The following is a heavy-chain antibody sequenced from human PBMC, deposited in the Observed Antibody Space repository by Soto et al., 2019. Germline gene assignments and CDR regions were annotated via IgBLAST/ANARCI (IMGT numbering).Heavy chain of an antibody. CDR1: GFTFSGSA. CDR3: TSRAYGSGSYPF. D-gene: IGHD3-10*01. V-gene: IGHV3-73*02. CDR2: IRSKANSYAT. J-gene: IGHJ3*01. Sequence: EVQLVESGGGLVQPGGSLKLSCAASGFTFSGSAMHWVRQASGKGLEWVGRIRSKANSYATAYAASVKGRSTISRDDSRNTAYLRINSLKTEDTAVYYCTSRAYGSGSYPFWGQGTMVTVSS.